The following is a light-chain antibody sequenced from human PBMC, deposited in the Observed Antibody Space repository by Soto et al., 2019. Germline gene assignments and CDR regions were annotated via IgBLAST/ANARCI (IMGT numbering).Light chain of an antibody. V-gene: IGKV2-28*01. CDR2: LGS. Sequence: DIVMTQSPLSLPVTPGEPASISCRSSQSLLHSNGYNYLDWYLQKPGQSPQLLISLGSNRASGVPYRFSGSGFCTDFTLKISRVEAEDVGVYYCMQAIQVFTFGPGTKVDI. J-gene: IGKJ3*01. CDR3: MQAIQVFT. CDR1: QSLLHSNGYNY.